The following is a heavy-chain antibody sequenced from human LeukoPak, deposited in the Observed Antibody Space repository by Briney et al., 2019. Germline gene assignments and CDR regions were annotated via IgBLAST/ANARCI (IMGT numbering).Heavy chain of an antibody. CDR1: GFTFSSYG. CDR2: IWYDGSNK. J-gene: IGHJ3*02. D-gene: IGHD3-10*01. V-gene: IGHV3-33*01. Sequence: GGSLRLSCAASGFTFSSYGMHWVRQAPGKGLEWVAVIWYDGSNKYYVDSVKGRFTISRDNSKNTLYLQMNSLRAEDTAVYYCARGAYGSGTYHDLDIWGQGTMVTVSP. CDR3: ARGAYGSGTYHDLDI.